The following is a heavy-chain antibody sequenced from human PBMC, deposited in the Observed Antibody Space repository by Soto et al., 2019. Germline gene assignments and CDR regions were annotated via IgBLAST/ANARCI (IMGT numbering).Heavy chain of an antibody. CDR2: VYSSGTT. CDR1: GVYNDGHY. Sequence: QVQLQESGPGLVKPSETLSLTCSVTGVYNDGHYCNWFRQPPGKRPAWICYVYSSGTTKYNPSLASRVAGSQGSSKDQFSLRLTSVTAAATAVYYCAIGGGWQTDYWGQGTLVTVSS. V-gene: IGHV4-59*11. CDR3: AIGGGWQTDY. D-gene: IGHD3-16*01. J-gene: IGHJ4*02.